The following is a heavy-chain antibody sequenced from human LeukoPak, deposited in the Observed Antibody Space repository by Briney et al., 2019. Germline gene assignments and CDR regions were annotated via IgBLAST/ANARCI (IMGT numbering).Heavy chain of an antibody. CDR2: ISGRGGST. CDR1: GFTFSSNA. CDR3: AKIWGSYEYFDY. J-gene: IGHJ4*02. V-gene: IGHV3-23*01. D-gene: IGHD1-26*01. Sequence: GGSLRLSCAASGFTFSSNAMTWVRQAPGKGLEWISGISGRGGSTYYADSVKGRFTISRDNSKNTLYLQMNSLRAEDTAVYYCAKIWGSYEYFDYWGQGTLVTVSS.